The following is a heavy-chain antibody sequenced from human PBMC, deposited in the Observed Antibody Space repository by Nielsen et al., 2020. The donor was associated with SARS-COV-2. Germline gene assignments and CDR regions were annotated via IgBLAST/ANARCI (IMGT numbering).Heavy chain of an antibody. CDR2: MYATAGT. Sequence: GGSLRLSCEVSGFTVTDTFMTWVRQAPGKGPEWVSVMYATAGTYYPDSVKGRFTISRDSSKNTLYLQMNNLRVEDTGVYYCARDRSGFTMVRTYAMDVWGQGTTVTVSS. J-gene: IGHJ6*02. V-gene: IGHV3-66*01. D-gene: IGHD3-10*01. CDR1: GFTVTDTF. CDR3: ARDRSGFTMVRTYAMDV.